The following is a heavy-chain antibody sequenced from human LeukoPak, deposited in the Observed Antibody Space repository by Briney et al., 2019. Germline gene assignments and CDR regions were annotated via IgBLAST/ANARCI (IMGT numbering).Heavy chain of an antibody. J-gene: IGHJ4*02. CDR2: IYSGGST. CDR3: AFKYYYDSSGLDY. D-gene: IGHD3-22*01. CDR1: GFTFSSYS. Sequence: GGSLRLSCAASGFTFSSYSMNWVRQAPGKGLEWVSVIYSGGSTYYADSVKGRFTISRDNSKNTLYLQMNSLRAEDTAVYYCAFKYYYDSSGLDYWGQGTLVTVSS. V-gene: IGHV3-53*01.